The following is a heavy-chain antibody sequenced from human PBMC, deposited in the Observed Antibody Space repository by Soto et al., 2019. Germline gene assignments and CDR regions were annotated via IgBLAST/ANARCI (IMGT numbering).Heavy chain of an antibody. D-gene: IGHD6-19*01. Sequence: GGSLRLSCAASGFTFSSYAMSWVRQAPGKGLEWVSAISGSGGSTYYADSVKGRFTISREKSKNTLYLQMKSLRAEDTSVYYCAKDSEIAVAENGVKMGMDVWGQGTTVTVSS. CDR2: ISGSGGST. V-gene: IGHV3-23*01. CDR1: GFTFSSYA. J-gene: IGHJ6*02. CDR3: AKDSEIAVAENGVKMGMDV.